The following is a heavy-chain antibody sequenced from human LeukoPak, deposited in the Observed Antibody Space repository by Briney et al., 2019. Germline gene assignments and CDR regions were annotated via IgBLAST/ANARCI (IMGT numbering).Heavy chain of an antibody. V-gene: IGHV4-4*07. CDR3: ARDNPRLARRAFDI. CDR2: IYTSGSN. Sequence: SETLSLTCTVSGGSISSYYCSWIRQPAGKGLEWIWRIYTSGSNNYNSSLKSRVTMSVDTSKNQFSLKLSSVTAADTAVYYCARDNPRLARRAFDIWGQGTMVTVSS. J-gene: IGHJ3*02. CDR1: GGSISSYY. D-gene: IGHD5-12*01.